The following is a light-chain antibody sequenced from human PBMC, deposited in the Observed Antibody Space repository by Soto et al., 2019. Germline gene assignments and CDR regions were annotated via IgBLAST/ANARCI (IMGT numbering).Light chain of an antibody. Sequence: EIVLTQSPGTLSLSPGERATLSCRASQSVSSSYLAWYQQKPGQAPRLLIYGASTRTTGIPDRFSGSGSRTDFTLTIIRLQPEDFAVYYFQQYGRSPRYTFSPGTKLELK. CDR2: GAS. CDR3: QQYGRSPRYT. J-gene: IGKJ2*01. CDR1: QSVSSSY. V-gene: IGKV3-20*01.